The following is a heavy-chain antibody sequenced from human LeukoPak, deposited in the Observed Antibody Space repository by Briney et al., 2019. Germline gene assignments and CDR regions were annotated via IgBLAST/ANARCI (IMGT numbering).Heavy chain of an antibody. V-gene: IGHV1-69*05. Sequence: ASVKVSCKASGGTFSSYAISWVRQAPGQGLEWMGGIIPIFGTANYAQKFQGRVTITTDESTSTAYMELSSLRSEDTAVYYCARSPSVGGDLNYWGQGTLVTVSS. D-gene: IGHD2-21*02. J-gene: IGHJ4*02. CDR1: GGTFSSYA. CDR2: IIPIFGTA. CDR3: ARSPSVGGDLNY.